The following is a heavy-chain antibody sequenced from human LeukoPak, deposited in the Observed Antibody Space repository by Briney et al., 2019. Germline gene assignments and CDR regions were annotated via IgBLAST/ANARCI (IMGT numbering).Heavy chain of an antibody. D-gene: IGHD3-9*01. CDR1: GYTFTGYY. CDR3: ASVLESKRHYDILTGQSMGINAFDI. V-gene: IGHV1-2*06. Sequence: ASVKVSCKASGYTFTGYYMHWVRQAPGQGLEWMGRINPNSGGTNYAQKFQGRVTMTRDTSISTAYMELSRLRSDGTAVYYCASVLESKRHYDILTGQSMGINAFDIWGQGTMVTVSS. J-gene: IGHJ3*02. CDR2: INPNSGGT.